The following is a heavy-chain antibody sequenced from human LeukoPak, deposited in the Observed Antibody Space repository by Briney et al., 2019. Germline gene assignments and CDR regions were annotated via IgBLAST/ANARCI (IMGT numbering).Heavy chain of an antibody. CDR2: IYYSGST. CDR3: AIHRYTSSSSYFDF. Sequence: SETLSLTCTVSGGSISSGGYYWSWIRQHPGKGLEWIGYIYYSGSTYYNPSLKSRVTISVDTSKNQFSLRLSSVTAADTAVYYCAIHRYTSSSSYFDFWGQGTLVTVSS. CDR1: GGSISSGGYY. J-gene: IGHJ4*02. V-gene: IGHV4-31*03. D-gene: IGHD6-6*01.